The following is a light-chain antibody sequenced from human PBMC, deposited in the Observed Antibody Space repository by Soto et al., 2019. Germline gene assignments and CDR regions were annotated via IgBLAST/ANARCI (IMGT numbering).Light chain of an antibody. CDR2: RDI. V-gene: IGLV1-47*01. Sequence: QAVVTQPPSASGTPGQTVTITCSGSSSNIGSDYVFWYQQLPGTAPRLLIYRDIQRPSGVPDRFSGSKSGSSGSLAISALRSEDEAVYYCATWDGSLRGMVFGGGTQLTVL. CDR1: SSNIGSDY. J-gene: IGLJ2*01. CDR3: ATWDGSLRGMV.